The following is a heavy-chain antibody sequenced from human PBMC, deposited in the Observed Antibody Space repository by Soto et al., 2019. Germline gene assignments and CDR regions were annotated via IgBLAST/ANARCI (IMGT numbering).Heavy chain of an antibody. V-gene: IGHV4-59*08. D-gene: IGHD3-10*01. CDR1: GGSISSYY. CDR2: IYYSGST. J-gene: IGHJ3*02. CDR3: ARLVRGFAFDI. Sequence: SETLCLTCTVSGGSISSYYWSWIRQPPGKGLEWIGYIYYSGSTNYNPSLKSRVTISVDTSKNQFSLKLSSVTAADTAVYYCARLVRGFAFDIWGQGTMVTVSS.